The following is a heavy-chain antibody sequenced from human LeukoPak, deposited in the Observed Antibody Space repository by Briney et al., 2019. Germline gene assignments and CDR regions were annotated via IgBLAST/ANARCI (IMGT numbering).Heavy chain of an antibody. CDR3: ARATGSWYFDY. D-gene: IGHD6-13*01. CDR1: GGSISSYY. V-gene: IGHV4-59*01. CDR2: IYYSGST. Sequence: PSETLSLTCTVSGGSISSYYWSWIRQPPGKGLEWIGYIYYSGSTNYNPSLKSRVTISVDTSKNQFSLKLSSVTAADTAVYYCARATGSWYFDYWGQGTLVTVSS. J-gene: IGHJ4*02.